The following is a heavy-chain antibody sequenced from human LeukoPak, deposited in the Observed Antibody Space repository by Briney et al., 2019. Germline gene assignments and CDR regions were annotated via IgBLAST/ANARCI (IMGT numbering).Heavy chain of an antibody. CDR3: ARHGYNSSWYLKGKFDF. J-gene: IGHJ4*02. CDR1: GDSISGTAY. V-gene: IGHV4-39*01. CDR2: GFYNGRA. D-gene: IGHD6-13*01. Sequence: SETLSLTCTVSGDSISGTAYWGWIRQPPGQGLEWIGSGFYNGRAYYNPSLKSRVSISVDTSNNLYSLRLTSVTAADTAVYYCARHGYNSSWYLKGKFDFWGQGTLVTVSS.